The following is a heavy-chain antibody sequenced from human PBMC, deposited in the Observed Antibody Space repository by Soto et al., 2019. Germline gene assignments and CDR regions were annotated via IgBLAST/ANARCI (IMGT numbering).Heavy chain of an antibody. CDR3: AKDGGIDLVISTLVFDI. Sequence: EVRLLESGGGFVQPGGSLRLSCAASGFTFSNYAMSCVRQTPGRVLEWVSTINDSGVSTYYADSVTGRFAISTDDSMNTLFLQMNILRGEDTAVYYCAKDGGIDLVISTLVFDIWGHGTMLTVSS. CDR1: GFTFSNYA. D-gene: IGHD3-22*01. J-gene: IGHJ3*02. CDR2: INDSGVST. V-gene: IGHV3-23*01.